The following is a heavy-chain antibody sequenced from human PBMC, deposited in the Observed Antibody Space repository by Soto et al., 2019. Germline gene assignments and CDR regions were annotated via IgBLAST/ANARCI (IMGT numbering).Heavy chain of an antibody. CDR3: ARGRQGGGSFLNNYFDP. Sequence: QVQLQESGPGLVKPSETLSLRCNVSGGSISSYYWSWIRQPPGKGLEWIGYIYYNGNTNYNPSLKSRVIMSVDTSKTQLSLNLTSVTAADTAVYFCARGRQGGGSFLNNYFDPWGQGTLVTVSS. V-gene: IGHV4-59*01. D-gene: IGHD1-26*01. J-gene: IGHJ5*02. CDR2: IYYNGNT. CDR1: GGSISSYY.